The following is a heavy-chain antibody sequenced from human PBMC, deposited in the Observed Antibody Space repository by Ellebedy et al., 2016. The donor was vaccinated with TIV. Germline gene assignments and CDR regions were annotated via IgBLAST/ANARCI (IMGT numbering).Heavy chain of an antibody. Sequence: ASVKVSCKASGYNFITYGISWVRQAPGQGLEWMGWISAYTGNTEYAQKLQGRVTMTTDTSTNTAYMELRSLGSDDTAVYYCARDQRQGIVLVWFGEEDHFDYWGQGTLVTVSS. CDR2: ISAYTGNT. CDR3: ARDQRQGIVLVWFGEEDHFDY. CDR1: GYNFITYG. J-gene: IGHJ4*02. V-gene: IGHV1-18*01. D-gene: IGHD3-10*01.